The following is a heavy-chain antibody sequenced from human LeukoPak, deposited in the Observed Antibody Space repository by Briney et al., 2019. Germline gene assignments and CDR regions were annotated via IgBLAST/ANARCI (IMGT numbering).Heavy chain of an antibody. CDR3: AGSSWIHYYYGMDV. V-gene: IGHV4-34*01. CDR2: INHSGST. Sequence: SETLSLTCAVYGGSFSGYYWSWIRQPPGKGLEWIGEINHSGSTNYNPSLKSRVTISVDTSKNQFSLKLSSVTAADTAVYYCAGSSWIHYYYGMDVWGQGTTVTVSS. D-gene: IGHD6-13*01. CDR1: GGSFSGYY. J-gene: IGHJ6*02.